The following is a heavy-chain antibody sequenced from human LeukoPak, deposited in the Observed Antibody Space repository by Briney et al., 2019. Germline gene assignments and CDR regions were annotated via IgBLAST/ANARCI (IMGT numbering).Heavy chain of an antibody. CDR1: GFTFSDSY. V-gene: IGHV3-11*04. CDR3: AKTRGPLLPEH. CDR2: ISGSGQII. J-gene: IGHJ1*01. Sequence: GGSLRLSCAASGFTFSDSYMSWIRQSPGKGLEWVSHISGSGQIIYYADSMKGRFTISRDNAKNSLYLQMNSLRAEDTAVYYCAKTRGPLLPEHWGQGTLVTVSS. D-gene: IGHD2-15*01.